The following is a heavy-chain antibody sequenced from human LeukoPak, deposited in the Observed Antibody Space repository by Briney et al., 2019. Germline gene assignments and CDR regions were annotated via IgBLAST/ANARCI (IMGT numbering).Heavy chain of an antibody. D-gene: IGHD5-18*01. V-gene: IGHV1-69*05. Sequence: ASVKVSCKASGGTFSSYAISWVRQAPGQGLEWMGRIIPIFGTAKYAQKFQGRVTITTDESTSTAYMGLSSLRSEDTAVYYCARVVIGYGQIDYWGQGTLVTVSS. CDR3: ARVVIGYGQIDY. CDR2: IIPIFGTA. CDR1: GGTFSSYA. J-gene: IGHJ4*02.